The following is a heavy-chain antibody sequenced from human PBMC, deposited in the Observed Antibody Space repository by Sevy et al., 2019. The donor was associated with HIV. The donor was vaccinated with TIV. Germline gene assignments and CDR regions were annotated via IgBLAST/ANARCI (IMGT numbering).Heavy chain of an antibody. J-gene: IGHJ3*02. CDR1: GFTFSSYA. CDR3: AKYHLLSTDAFDI. V-gene: IGHV3-23*01. CDR2: ISGSGGST. Sequence: GGSLRLSCAASGFTFSSYAMGWVRQAPGKGLEWVSAISGSGGSTYYADSVKGRFTISRDNSKNTLYLQMNSLRAEDTAVYYCAKYHLLSTDAFDIWGQGTMVTVSS. D-gene: IGHD2-2*01.